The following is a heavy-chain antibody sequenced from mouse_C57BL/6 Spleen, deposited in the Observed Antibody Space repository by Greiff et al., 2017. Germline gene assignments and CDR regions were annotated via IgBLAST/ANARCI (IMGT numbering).Heavy chain of an antibody. CDR3: TTYITTAGFDY. D-gene: IGHD1-1*01. CDR1: GFTFTDDY. J-gene: IGHJ2*01. CDR2: IDPENGDT. V-gene: IGHV14-4*01. Sequence: VQLQQSGAELVRPGASVKLSCTASGFTFTDDYMHWVKQRPGQGLEWIGWIDPENGDTEYTTKFQGKATITADTSANTAYMQLSSLTSEDTAVYYCTTYITTAGFDYWGQGTTLTVSS.